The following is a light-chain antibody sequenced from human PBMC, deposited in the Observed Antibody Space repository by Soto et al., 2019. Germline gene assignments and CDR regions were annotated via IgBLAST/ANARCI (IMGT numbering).Light chain of an antibody. V-gene: IGLV1-51*01. CDR3: GTWDSSAVV. J-gene: IGLJ2*01. CDR2: DNN. Sequence: QSVLTQPPLVSAAPGQKVTISCSGSSSNIGNNYVSWYQQLPGTAPKLLIHDNNKRPSGIPDRFSGSKSGTSATLGITGLQTGDEADYYCGTWDSSAVVFGGGTKVTVL. CDR1: SSNIGNNY.